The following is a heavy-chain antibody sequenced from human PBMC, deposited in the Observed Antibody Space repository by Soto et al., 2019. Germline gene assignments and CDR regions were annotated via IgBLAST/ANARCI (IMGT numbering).Heavy chain of an antibody. V-gene: IGHV3-21*01. CDR2: ISSSSSYI. CDR3: ASLLEPPYSSSSQPIDY. Sequence: PGGSLRLSCAASGFTFSSYSMNWVRQAPGKGLEWVSSISSSSSYIYYADSVKGRFTISRDNAKNSLYLQMNSLRAEDTAVYYCASLLEPPYSSSSQPIDYWGQGALVTVSS. CDR1: GFTFSSYS. J-gene: IGHJ4*02. D-gene: IGHD6-6*01.